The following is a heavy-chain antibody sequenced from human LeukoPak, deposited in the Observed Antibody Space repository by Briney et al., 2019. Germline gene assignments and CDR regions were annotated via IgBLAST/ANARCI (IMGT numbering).Heavy chain of an antibody. D-gene: IGHD6-19*01. V-gene: IGHV4-30-4*08. J-gene: IGHJ1*01. CDR2: IYYSGST. CDR3: ARGGSSGSQGYFQH. Sequence: SQTLSLTCTVSGGSISSGDYYWSWIRQPPGKGLEWIGYIYYSGSTYYNPSLKSRVTISVDTSKNQFSLKLSSVTAADTAVYYCARGGSSGSQGYFQHWGQGTLVTVSS. CDR1: GGSISSGDYY.